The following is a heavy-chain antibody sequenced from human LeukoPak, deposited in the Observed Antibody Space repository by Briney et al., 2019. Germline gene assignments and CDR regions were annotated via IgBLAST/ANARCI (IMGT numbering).Heavy chain of an antibody. V-gene: IGHV1-24*01. CDR3: ATEAHKLLMAPNAFDI. Sequence: AASVKVSCKVSGYTLTELSMHWVRQAPGKGLEWMGGFDPEDGETIYAQKFQGRVTMTEDTSTDTAYMELSSLRSEDTAVYYCATEAHKLLMAPNAFDIWGQGTMVTVSS. D-gene: IGHD5-12*01. CDR1: GYTLTELS. CDR2: FDPEDGET. J-gene: IGHJ3*02.